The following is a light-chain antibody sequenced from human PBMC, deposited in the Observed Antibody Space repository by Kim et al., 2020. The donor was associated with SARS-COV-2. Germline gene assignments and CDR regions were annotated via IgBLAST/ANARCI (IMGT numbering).Light chain of an antibody. V-gene: IGLV3-1*01. CDR3: QAWDSSTGGV. CDR1: KLGDKY. J-gene: IGLJ3*02. CDR2: QDS. Sequence: VSPGQTASITCSGDKLGDKYACWYQQKPGQSPVLVIYQDSKRPSGIPERFSGSNSGNTATLTISGTQAMDEADYYCQAWDSSTGGVLGGGTQLTVL.